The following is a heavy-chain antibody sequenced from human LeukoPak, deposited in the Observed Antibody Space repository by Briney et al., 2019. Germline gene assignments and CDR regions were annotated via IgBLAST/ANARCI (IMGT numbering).Heavy chain of an antibody. Sequence: TGGSLRLSCVVSGFTYNNIWMSWVRQAPGKGLEWVSAISGSGGSTYYADSVKGRFTISRDNSKNTLYLQMNSLRAEDTAVYYCATGLSYYYYYYGMDVWGQGTTVTVSS. CDR3: ATGLSYYYYYYGMDV. J-gene: IGHJ6*02. V-gene: IGHV3-23*01. CDR1: GFTYNNIW. CDR2: ISGSGGST.